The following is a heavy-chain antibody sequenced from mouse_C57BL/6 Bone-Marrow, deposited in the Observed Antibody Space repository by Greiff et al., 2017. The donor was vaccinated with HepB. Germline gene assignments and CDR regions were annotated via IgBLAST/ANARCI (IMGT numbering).Heavy chain of an antibody. Sequence: QVHVKQSGPELVKPGASVKISCKASGYAFSSSWMNWVKQRPGKGLEWIGRIYPGDGDTNYNGKFKGKATLTADKSSSTAYMQLSSLTSEDSAVYFCARPLTAQATTWFAYWGQGTLVTVSA. CDR1: GYAFSSSW. D-gene: IGHD3-2*02. CDR3: ARPLTAQATTWFAY. J-gene: IGHJ3*01. V-gene: IGHV1-82*01. CDR2: IYPGDGDT.